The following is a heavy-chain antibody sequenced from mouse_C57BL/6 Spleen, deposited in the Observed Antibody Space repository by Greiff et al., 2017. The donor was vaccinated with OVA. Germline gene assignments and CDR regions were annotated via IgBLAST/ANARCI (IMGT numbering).Heavy chain of an antibody. CDR3: TRPVTRAWFAY. CDR1: GYTFTDYE. J-gene: IGHJ3*01. V-gene: IGHV1-15*01. D-gene: IGHD2-12*01. CDR2: IDPETGGT. Sequence: VQLQQSGAELVRPGASVTLSCKASGYTFTDYEMHWVKQTPVHGLEWIGAIDPETGGTAYNQKFKGKAILTADKSSSTAYMELRRLTSEDSAVYYCTRPVTRAWFAYWGQGTLVTVSA.